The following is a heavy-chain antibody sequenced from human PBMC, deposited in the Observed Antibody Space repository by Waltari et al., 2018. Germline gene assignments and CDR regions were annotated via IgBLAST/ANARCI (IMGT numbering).Heavy chain of an antibody. CDR1: GFTFSSYA. V-gene: IGHV3-23*01. CDR2: SRGSGGST. J-gene: IGHJ4*02. Sequence: EVQLLESGGGLVQPGGSLRLSCAASGFTFSSYAMSWVRQAPGKGLEWVSASRGSGGSTYYADSVKGRFTISRDNSKNTLYLQMNSLRAEDTAVYYCAKQHSSGWYRTLNDYWGQGTLVTVSS. CDR3: AKQHSSGWYRTLNDY. D-gene: IGHD6-19*01.